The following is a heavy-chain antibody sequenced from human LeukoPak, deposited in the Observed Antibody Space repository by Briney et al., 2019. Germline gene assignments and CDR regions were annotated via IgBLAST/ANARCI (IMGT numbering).Heavy chain of an antibody. CDR2: ISSSGSTI. CDR1: GFTFSTYS. Sequence: PGGSLRLSCAASGFTFSTYSMSWIRQAPGKGLEWVSYISSSGSTIYYADSVKGRFTISRDNAKNSLYLQMNSLRAEDTAVYYCARYSGSYYLSWFDPWGQGTLVTVSS. V-gene: IGHV3-11*01. D-gene: IGHD1-26*01. J-gene: IGHJ5*02. CDR3: ARYSGSYYLSWFDP.